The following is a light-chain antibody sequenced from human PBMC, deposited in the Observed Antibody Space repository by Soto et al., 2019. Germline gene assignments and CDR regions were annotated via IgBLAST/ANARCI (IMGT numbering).Light chain of an antibody. CDR1: QSISSY. V-gene: IGKV1-39*01. CDR2: AAS. J-gene: IGKJ1*01. CDR3: QQSYSTPVT. Sequence: DIQMTQSPSALSASVGDRVTITCRASQSISSYLNSYQQKPGKAPKLLIYAASSLQSGVPSRFSGSGSGTDFTLTISSLQPEDFATYYCQQSYSTPVTFGQGTRGDIK.